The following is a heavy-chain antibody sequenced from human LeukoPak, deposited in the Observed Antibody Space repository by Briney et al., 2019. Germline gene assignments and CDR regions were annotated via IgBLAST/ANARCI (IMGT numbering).Heavy chain of an antibody. CDR1: GGSFSGYY. V-gene: IGHV4-34*01. D-gene: IGHD3-9*01. Sequence: SETLSLTCAVYGGSFSGYYWSWLRQPPGKGLEWMGEINHSGSTNYNPSLKSRVTISVDTSKNQFSLKLSSVTAADAAVYYCARRGVLRYFNWLRWFDPWGQGTLVTVSS. CDR2: INHSGST. CDR3: ARRGVLRYFNWLRWFDP. J-gene: IGHJ5*02.